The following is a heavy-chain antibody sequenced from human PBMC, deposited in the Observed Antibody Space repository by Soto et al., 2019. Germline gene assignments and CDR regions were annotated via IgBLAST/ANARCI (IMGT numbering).Heavy chain of an antibody. CDR2: ISGSGGST. CDR1: GFTFSSYA. CDR3: AKDPEYSSSSSGAFDI. V-gene: IGHV3-23*01. Sequence: SGGSLRLSCAASGFTFSSYAMSWVRQAPGKGLEWVSAISGSGGSTYYADSVKGRFTIYRDNSKNTLYLQINSLRAEDTAVFYCAKDPEYSSSSSGAFDIWGQGTMVTVSS. D-gene: IGHD6-13*01. J-gene: IGHJ3*02.